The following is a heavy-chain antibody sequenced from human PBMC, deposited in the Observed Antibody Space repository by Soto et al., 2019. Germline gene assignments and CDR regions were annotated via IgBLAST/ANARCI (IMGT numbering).Heavy chain of an antibody. Sequence: SETLSLTCTVSGGSISSGGYYWSWIRQHPGKGLEWIGYIYYSGSTYYNPSLKSRVTISVDTSKNQFSLKLSSVTAADTAVYYCARSCLRVRGVITCDDYWGQGTLVTVSS. CDR2: IYYSGST. CDR1: GGSISSGGYY. CDR3: ARSCLRVRGVITCDDY. V-gene: IGHV4-31*03. D-gene: IGHD3-10*01. J-gene: IGHJ4*02.